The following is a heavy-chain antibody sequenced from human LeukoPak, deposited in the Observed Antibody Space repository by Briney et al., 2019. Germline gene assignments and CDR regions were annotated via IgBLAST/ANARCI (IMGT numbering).Heavy chain of an antibody. CDR2: IKQDGSEK. V-gene: IGHV3-7*01. Sequence: PGGPLRLSCAASGFTFSSYWMSWVRQAPGEGLKWVANIKQDGSEKYYVDSVKGRFTISRDNAKNSLYLQMNSLRAEDTAVYYCGVSPRRDAFDFWGQGTMVTVSS. CDR3: GVSPRRDAFDF. CDR1: GFTFSSYW. J-gene: IGHJ3*01.